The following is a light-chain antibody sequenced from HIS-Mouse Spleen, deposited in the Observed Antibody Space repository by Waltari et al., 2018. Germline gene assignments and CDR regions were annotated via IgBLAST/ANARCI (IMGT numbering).Light chain of an antibody. Sequence: QSALTQPASVSGSPGQSITISCTGTSSDVGGYNYVSWYPQHPGKAPKPMIYDVSNRPAGVSKRFSGSKSGNTASLTISGLQAEDEADYYCSSYTSSSTWVFGGGTKLTVL. J-gene: IGLJ3*02. CDR3: SSYTSSSTWV. CDR1: SSDVGGYNY. V-gene: IGLV2-14*03. CDR2: DVS.